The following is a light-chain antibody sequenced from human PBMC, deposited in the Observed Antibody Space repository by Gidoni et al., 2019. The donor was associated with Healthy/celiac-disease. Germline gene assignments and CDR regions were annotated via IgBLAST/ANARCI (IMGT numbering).Light chain of an antibody. CDR1: QNVTSSY. CDR3: QQYGTSPGT. V-gene: IGKV3-20*01. Sequence: EIVLTQSPDTLSLSQGERATLSCRASQNVTSSYLAWYQQEPGQAPRLLIFGASTRATGIPDRFSGSGSGTDFTLTISRLEPEDFAVYFCQQYGTSPGTFGQXTKVEIK. J-gene: IGKJ1*01. CDR2: GAS.